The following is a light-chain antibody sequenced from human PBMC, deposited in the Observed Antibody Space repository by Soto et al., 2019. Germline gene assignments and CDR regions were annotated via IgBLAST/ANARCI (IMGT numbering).Light chain of an antibody. Sequence: EIVLTQSPGTLSLSPGERATLSCRASQRVSSSYLAWSQQKPGQAPRLLICGASSRATGIPDRFSGSWSGTDFTLTISRMESEDFAVYYCQQYGSSGLTFGGGTKVEIK. V-gene: IGKV3-20*01. CDR2: GAS. J-gene: IGKJ4*01. CDR1: QRVSSSY. CDR3: QQYGSSGLT.